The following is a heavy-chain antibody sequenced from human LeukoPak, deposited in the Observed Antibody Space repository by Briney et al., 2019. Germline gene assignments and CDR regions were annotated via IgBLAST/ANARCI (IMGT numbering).Heavy chain of an antibody. CDR1: GFTFSSYA. CDR3: ARVAAMVQDY. J-gene: IGHJ4*02. D-gene: IGHD5-18*01. V-gene: IGHV3-66*01. CDR2: IYSGGST. Sequence: PGGSLRLSCAASGFTFSSYAMSWVRQAPGKGLEWVSVIYSGGSTYYADSVKGRFTISRDNSKNTLYLQMNSLRAEDTAVYYCARVAAMVQDYWGQGTLVTVSS.